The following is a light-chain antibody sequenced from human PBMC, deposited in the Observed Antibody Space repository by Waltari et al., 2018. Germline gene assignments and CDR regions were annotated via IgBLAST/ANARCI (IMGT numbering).Light chain of an antibody. CDR1: RSVIGRYND. CDR3: GLYTSSSTWV. CDR2: DVT. Sequence: QSALTQPASVSGSPGQSITISCTRTRSVIGRYNDVPWYHQLPDKAPKPIIYDVTKGPSGVSNRFSGSKSGDTASLTISGLQAEDEADYYCGLYTSSSTWVFGGGTKVTVL. V-gene: IGLV2-14*03. J-gene: IGLJ3*02.